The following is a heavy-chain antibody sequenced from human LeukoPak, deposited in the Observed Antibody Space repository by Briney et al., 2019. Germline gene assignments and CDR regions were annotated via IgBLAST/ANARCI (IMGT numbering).Heavy chain of an antibody. V-gene: IGHV3-30*03. J-gene: IGHJ6*03. CDR1: GFTFSSYG. Sequence: PGGSLRLSCAASGFTFSSYGMHWVRQAPGKGLEWVAVISYDGSNKYYADSVKGRFTISRDNSKNTLYLQMNSLRAEDTAVYYCARGQLVGILGDYYYMDVWGKGTTVTVSS. D-gene: IGHD6-6*01. CDR3: ARGQLVGILGDYYYMDV. CDR2: ISYDGSNK.